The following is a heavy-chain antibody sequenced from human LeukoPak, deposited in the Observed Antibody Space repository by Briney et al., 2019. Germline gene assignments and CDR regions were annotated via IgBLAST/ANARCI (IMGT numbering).Heavy chain of an antibody. V-gene: IGHV4-39*07. CDR3: ARDLGHRGDDMIVVM. CDR2: IYYSGST. D-gene: IGHD3-22*01. Sequence: PSETLSLTCTVSGGSVSISSYYWGWIRQPPGKGLEWIGSIYYSGSTYYNPSLKSRVTISVDTSKNQFSLKLSSVTAADTAVYYCARDLGHRGDDMIVVMGGQGTLVTVSS. CDR1: GGSVSISSYY. J-gene: IGHJ4*02.